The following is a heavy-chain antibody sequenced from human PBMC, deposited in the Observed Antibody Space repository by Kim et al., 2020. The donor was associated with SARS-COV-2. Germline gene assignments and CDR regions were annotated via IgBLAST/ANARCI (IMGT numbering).Heavy chain of an antibody. CDR1: GYTFTKYG. J-gene: IGHJ6*03. D-gene: IGHD3-16*01. CDR3: AGEGILIQYYVDV. CDR2: INTNTGNP. V-gene: IGHV7-4-1*02. Sequence: ASVKVSCKASGYTFTKYGIHWVRQAPGQGLEWMGWINTNTGNPTYAQGFTGRFVFSLDTSVNTAYLHISSLRADDTAVYYCAGEGILIQYYVDVWGKGTTVTV.